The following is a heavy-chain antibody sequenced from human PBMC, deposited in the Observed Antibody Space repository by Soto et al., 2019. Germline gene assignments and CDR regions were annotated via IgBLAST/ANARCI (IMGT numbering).Heavy chain of an antibody. J-gene: IGHJ5*01. CDR1: GGSISNYY. D-gene: IGHD2-2*01. CDR3: ARGLSRSFDS. Sequence: SETLSLTCTVSGGSISNYYWSWIRQPAGKELEWIGRIYTSGSTSYNPSLKSRVTMSVDTSKSQFSLKLSSVTAADTAVYYCARGLSRSFDSWGQGILVTVSS. CDR2: IYTSGST. V-gene: IGHV4-4*07.